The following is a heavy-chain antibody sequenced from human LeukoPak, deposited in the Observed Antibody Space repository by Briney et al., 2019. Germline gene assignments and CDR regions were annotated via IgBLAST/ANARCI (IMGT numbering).Heavy chain of an antibody. V-gene: IGHV3-23*01. D-gene: IGHD2-2*02. CDR3: ARTGLVSFQLLNQYYMDV. CDR2: IIGSVGRT. Sequence: GGSLRLSCAASGCTFSSYAMSWVRQAPGQGLEWVGAIIGSVGRTYYADSVKGRFTISRDKSKNTPYLEVNSLRAEGTAVYYCARTGLVSFQLLNQYYMDVGGKGTTVTVSS. CDR1: GCTFSSYA. J-gene: IGHJ6*03.